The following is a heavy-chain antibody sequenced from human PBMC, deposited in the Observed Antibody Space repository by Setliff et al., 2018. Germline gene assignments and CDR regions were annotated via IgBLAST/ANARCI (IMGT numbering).Heavy chain of an antibody. CDR2: IRSRPYGGTT. V-gene: IGHV3-49*04. J-gene: IGHJ6*03. Sequence: GGSLRLSCTASGFTFGEYALSWVRQAPGKGLEWVGFIRSRPYGGTTEYAASVKGRFTSPRDDSKSAAYLQMNSLRTEDTAVYYCSRYQRHAFWAGYGFSYYYYMDVWGKGTTVTVSS. CDR1: GFTFGEYA. CDR3: SRYQRHAFWAGYGFSYYYYMDV. D-gene: IGHD3-3*01.